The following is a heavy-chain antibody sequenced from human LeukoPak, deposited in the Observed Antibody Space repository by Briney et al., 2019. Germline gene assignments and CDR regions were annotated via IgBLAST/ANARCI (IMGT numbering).Heavy chain of an antibody. V-gene: IGHV4-59*01. CDR3: ARGGWSLDL. Sequence: SETLSLTCTVSGGSISNYYWSWIRQPPGKGLEWIGYIHYSGSTNYNPSRKSRVTISVDTSKNLFSLKLSSVTAADTAVYYCARGGWSLDLWGRGTLVTVSS. J-gene: IGHJ2*01. CDR2: IHYSGST. CDR1: GGSISNYY. D-gene: IGHD3-16*01.